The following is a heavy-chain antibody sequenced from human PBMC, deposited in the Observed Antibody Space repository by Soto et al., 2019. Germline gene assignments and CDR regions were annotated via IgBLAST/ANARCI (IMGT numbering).Heavy chain of an antibody. CDR1: GYSISSGYF. D-gene: IGHD3-10*01. J-gene: IGHJ6*02. CDR3: ARDLGHRSGGMDV. V-gene: IGHV4-38-2*02. CDR2: ISHSGNT. Sequence: SETLSLTXAVSGYSISSGYFWGWIRQPPGKGLEWIGSISHSGNTYYSPSLKRRVTISADTPKNQFSLKLSSVTAADTAVYYCARDLGHRSGGMDVWGQGTTVTVSS.